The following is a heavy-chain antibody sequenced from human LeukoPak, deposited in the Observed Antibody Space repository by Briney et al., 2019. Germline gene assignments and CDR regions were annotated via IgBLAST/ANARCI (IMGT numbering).Heavy chain of an antibody. J-gene: IGHJ4*02. D-gene: IGHD2-15*01. Sequence: PGGSLRLSCAASGFTFSSYWMRWVRQAPGKGLVWVSRINSDGSSRTYADSVKGRFTISRDNAKNTLSLQMNSLRTEDTAVYYCAREVCIGGSCSVFDYWGQGTLVTVSS. CDR2: INSDGSSR. CDR1: GFTFSSYW. V-gene: IGHV3-74*01. CDR3: AREVCIGGSCSVFDY.